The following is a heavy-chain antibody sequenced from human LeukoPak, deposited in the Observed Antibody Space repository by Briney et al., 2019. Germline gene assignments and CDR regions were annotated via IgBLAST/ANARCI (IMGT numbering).Heavy chain of an antibody. D-gene: IGHD7-27*01. J-gene: IGHJ4*02. CDR3: ARDLPGAARGFDY. CDR2: LYTNDAT. Sequence: GGSLRLSCAASGFTVSDNFMSWVRQAPGKGLEWVSTLYTNDATYYEDSVRGRFTISRDSSKNTLYFQMSSVRIEDTAVYYCARDLPGAARGFDYWGQGTLVTVSS. V-gene: IGHV3-53*01. CDR1: GFTVSDNF.